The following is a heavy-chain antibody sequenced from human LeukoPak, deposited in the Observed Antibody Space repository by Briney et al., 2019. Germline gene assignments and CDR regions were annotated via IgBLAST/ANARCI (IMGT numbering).Heavy chain of an antibody. J-gene: IGHJ4*02. CDR1: GFTFSSYS. D-gene: IGHD2-2*01. CDR3: ARNRVVVAPAAADY. Sequence: GGSLRLSCAASGFTFSSYSLNWVRQAPGKGLEWVSSISSDSNYIYYADSVKGRFTISRDNAKHSLYLQMNSLGAEDTAVYYCARNRVVVAPAAADYWGQGTLVTVSS. V-gene: IGHV3-21*01. CDR2: ISSDSNYI.